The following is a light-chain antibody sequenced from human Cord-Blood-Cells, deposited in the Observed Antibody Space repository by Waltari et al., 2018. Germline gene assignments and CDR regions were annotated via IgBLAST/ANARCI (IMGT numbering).Light chain of an antibody. CDR2: AAS. Sequence: DIQITQSPSSLSASVGDRVTITCRASQSISSYLNWYQQKPGKAPKLLIYAASSLQIGVPSRFSGSGSGTDFTLTISSLQPEDFSTYYCQQSYSTPFTFGPGTKVDIK. CDR3: QQSYSTPFT. CDR1: QSISSY. J-gene: IGKJ3*01. V-gene: IGKV1-39*01.